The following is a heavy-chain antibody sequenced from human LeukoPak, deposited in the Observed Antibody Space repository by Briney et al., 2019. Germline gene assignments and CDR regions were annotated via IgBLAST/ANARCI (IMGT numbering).Heavy chain of an antibody. CDR3: ARGGGYASPIGY. CDR1: GGSISTYY. Sequence: SGTLPLTCTLSGGSISTYYWSWTRQPPGKGLEWIGYIYHSGSTNYNPSLKSRVTISVDTSKNQFSLKLSSVTAADTAVYYCARGGGYASPIGYWGQGALVTVSS. D-gene: IGHD5-12*01. V-gene: IGHV4-59*01. J-gene: IGHJ4*02. CDR2: IYHSGST.